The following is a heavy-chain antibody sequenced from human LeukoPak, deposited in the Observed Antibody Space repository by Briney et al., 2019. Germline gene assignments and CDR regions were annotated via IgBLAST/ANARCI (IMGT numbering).Heavy chain of an antibody. CDR3: ASAMTTSAFDI. J-gene: IGHJ3*02. CDR1: GHSLTSYW. V-gene: IGHV5-51*01. CDR2: IYPGDSDT. D-gene: IGHD4-17*01. Sequence: GESLKISCKGSGHSLTSYWIGWVRQMPGKGLGWMGVIYPGDSDTRYSPSFQGQVTISADKTISTAYLQWSSLKASDTAMYYCASAMTTSAFDIWGQGTMVTVSS.